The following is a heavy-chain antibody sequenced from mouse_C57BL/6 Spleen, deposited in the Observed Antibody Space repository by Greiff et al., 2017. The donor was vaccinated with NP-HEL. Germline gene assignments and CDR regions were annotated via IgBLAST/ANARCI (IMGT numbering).Heavy chain of an antibody. J-gene: IGHJ2*01. D-gene: IGHD1-1*02. Sequence: QVQLQQPGAELVKPGASVKLSCKASGYTFTSYCMRWVKQRPGQGLEWIGMIHPNSGSTNYNEKFKSKATLTVDKSSSTAYMQLSSLTSEDSAVYDCAREGLWSFFYWGQGTTLTVSS. V-gene: IGHV1-64*01. CDR1: GYTFTSYC. CDR3: AREGLWSFFY. CDR2: IHPNSGST.